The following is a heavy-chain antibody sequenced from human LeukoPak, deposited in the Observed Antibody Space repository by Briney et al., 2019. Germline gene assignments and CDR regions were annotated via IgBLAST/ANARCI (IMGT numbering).Heavy chain of an antibody. D-gene: IGHD6-19*01. CDR1: GGSISSYY. Sequence: SETLSLTCTVSGGSISSYYWSWIRQPPGKGLEWIGYIYYSGSTNYNPSLKSRVTISVDTSKNQFSLKLSSVTAADTAVYYCARSQPGIAVAATDYWGQGTLVTVSS. J-gene: IGHJ4*02. CDR2: IYYSGST. V-gene: IGHV4-59*01. CDR3: ARSQPGIAVAATDY.